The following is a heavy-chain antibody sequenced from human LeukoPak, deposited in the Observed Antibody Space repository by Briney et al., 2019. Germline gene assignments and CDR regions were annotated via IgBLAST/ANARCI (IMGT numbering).Heavy chain of an antibody. CDR1: GGTFSSYA. D-gene: IGHD6-13*01. CDR3: AVIAAAGIPEYFQH. J-gene: IGHJ1*01. Sequence: SVKVSCKASGGTFSSYAISWVRQAPGQGLEWMGGIIPIFGTANYAQKFQGRVTITTDESTSTAYMELSSLRSEDTAVYYCAVIAAAGIPEYFQHWGQGTLVTVSS. CDR2: IIPIFGTA. V-gene: IGHV1-69*05.